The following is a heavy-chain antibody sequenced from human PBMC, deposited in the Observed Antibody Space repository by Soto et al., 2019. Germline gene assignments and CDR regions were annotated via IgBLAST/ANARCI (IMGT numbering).Heavy chain of an antibody. D-gene: IGHD3-3*01. CDR3: ASAFYALVPSDI. Sequence: ASVKVSCKAAGYTLTSYGISWVRQAPGQGLEWMGWISAYNGNTNYAQKLQGRVTMTTDTSTSTAYMELRSLRSDDTAVYSCASAFYALVPSDIWGQGTMVTVSS. CDR2: ISAYNGNT. J-gene: IGHJ3*02. CDR1: GYTLTSYG. V-gene: IGHV1-18*01.